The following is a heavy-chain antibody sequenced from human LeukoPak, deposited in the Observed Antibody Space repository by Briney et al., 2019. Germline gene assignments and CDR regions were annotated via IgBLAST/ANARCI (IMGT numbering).Heavy chain of an antibody. J-gene: IGHJ4*02. CDR2: ISTYNGHT. V-gene: IGHV1-18*01. D-gene: IGHD2-15*01. CDR1: GYTFTSYG. CDR3: AREGGRYYSGGSCYSSNGWYGGLNY. Sequence: ASVKVSCTASGYTFTSYGISWVRQAPGQGLEWMGWISTYNGHTNYARKVQGRVTMTTDTFTSTAYMELRSLRSDDTAVYYCAREGGRYYSGGSCYSSNGWYGGLNYWGQGTLVTVSS.